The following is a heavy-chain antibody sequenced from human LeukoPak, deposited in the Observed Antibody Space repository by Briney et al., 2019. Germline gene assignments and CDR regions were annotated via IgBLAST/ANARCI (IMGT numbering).Heavy chain of an antibody. CDR1: GFTFSSYG. CDR3: ARDYYDSSGEFDY. J-gene: IGHJ4*02. CDR2: IKQDGSEK. V-gene: IGHV3-7*03. Sequence: GGSLRLSCAASGFTFSSYGMHWVRQAPGKGLEWVANIKQDGSEKYYVDSVKGRFTISRDNAKNSLYLQMNSLRAEDTAVYYCARDYYDSSGEFDYWGQGTLVTVSS. D-gene: IGHD3-22*01.